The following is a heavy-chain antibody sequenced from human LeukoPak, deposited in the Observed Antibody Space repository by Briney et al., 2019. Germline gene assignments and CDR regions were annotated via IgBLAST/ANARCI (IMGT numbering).Heavy chain of an antibody. CDR2: IYSDGRT. CDR3: GRLALTPWYFDL. D-gene: IGHD6-19*01. V-gene: IGHV3-23*03. J-gene: IGHJ2*01. CDR1: GFTFSSYA. Sequence: PGGSLRLSCAASGFTFSSYAMSWVRQAPGKGLEWVSIIYSDGRTFYAGSVKGRFTISRDNSKNTVYLQMNSLRAEDTAVYYCGRLALTPWYFDLWGRGTLVTVSS.